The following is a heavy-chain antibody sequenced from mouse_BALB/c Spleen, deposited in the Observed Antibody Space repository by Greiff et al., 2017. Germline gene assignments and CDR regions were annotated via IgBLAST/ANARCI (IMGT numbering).Heavy chain of an antibody. CDR3: ARDGNYLYYAMDY. Sequence: VMLVESGPGLVAPSQSLSITCTVSGFSLTGYGVNWVRQPPGKGLEWLGMIWGDGSTDYNSALKSRLSISKDNSKSQVFLKMNSLQTDDTARYYCARDGNYLYYAMDYWGQGSSVTVSS. CDR2: IWGDGST. D-gene: IGHD2-1*01. J-gene: IGHJ4*01. V-gene: IGHV2-6-7*01. CDR1: GFSLTGYG.